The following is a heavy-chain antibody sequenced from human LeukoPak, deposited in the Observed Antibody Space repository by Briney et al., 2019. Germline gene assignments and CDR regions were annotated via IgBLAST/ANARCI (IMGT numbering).Heavy chain of an antibody. CDR2: IYYSGST. D-gene: IGHD3-22*01. CDR1: GGSISSNNW. V-gene: IGHV4-4*02. J-gene: IGHJ4*02. CDR3: ARVDDSSGYYANYFDY. Sequence: SGTLSLTCAVSGGSISSNNWWSWVRQPPGKGLEWIGYIYYSGSTNYNPSLKSRVTISVDTSKNQFSLKLSSVTAADTAVYYCARVDDSSGYYANYFDYWGQGTLVTVSS.